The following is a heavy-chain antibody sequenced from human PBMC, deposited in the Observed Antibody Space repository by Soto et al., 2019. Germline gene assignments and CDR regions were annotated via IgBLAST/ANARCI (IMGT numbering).Heavy chain of an antibody. CDR3: ARSTYSYYYYYYGMDV. D-gene: IGHD2-21*01. Sequence: GGSLRLSCAASGFTFSSYAMHWVRQAQGKGLEWVAVISYDGSNKYYADSVKGRFTISRDNSKNTLYLQMNSLRAEDTAVYYCARSTYSYYYYYYGMDVWGQGTTVTVSS. J-gene: IGHJ6*02. V-gene: IGHV3-30-3*01. CDR1: GFTFSSYA. CDR2: ISYDGSNK.